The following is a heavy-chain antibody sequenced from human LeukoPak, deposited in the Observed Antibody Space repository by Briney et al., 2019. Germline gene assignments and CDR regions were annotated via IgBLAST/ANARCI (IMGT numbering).Heavy chain of an antibody. CDR2: AYYRSRWYN. Sequence: SQTLSLTCAISGDSVSSNRAAWSWIRQSPSRGLEWLGRAYYRSRWYNNYAVSVKSRITINPDTSKNQFSLQLNSVTPEDTAVYYCAREETAGYYFDYWGQGTLVTVSS. D-gene: IGHD6-13*01. CDR3: AREETAGYYFDY. V-gene: IGHV6-1*01. CDR1: GDSVSSNRAA. J-gene: IGHJ4*02.